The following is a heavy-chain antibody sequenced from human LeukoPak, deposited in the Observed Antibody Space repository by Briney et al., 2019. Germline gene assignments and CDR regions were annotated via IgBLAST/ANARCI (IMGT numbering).Heavy chain of an antibody. CDR1: GFTFSSYA. CDR3: AKDPVPYSSSWYVGDY. V-gene: IGHV3-23*01. J-gene: IGHJ4*02. CDR2: ISGSGGST. D-gene: IGHD6-13*01. Sequence: GGSLRLSCAASGFTFSSYAMSWVRQAPGKGLEWVSAISGSGGSTYYADSVKGRFTISRDNSKNTPYLQMNSLRAEDTAVYYCAKDPVPYSSSWYVGDYWGQGTLVTVSS.